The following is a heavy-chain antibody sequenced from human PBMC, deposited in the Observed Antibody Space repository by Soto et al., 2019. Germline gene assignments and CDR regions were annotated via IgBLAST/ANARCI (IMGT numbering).Heavy chain of an antibody. V-gene: IGHV1-18*01. CDR3: ARAPVGGNWFAP. CDR1: GYTFTSYG. D-gene: IGHD1-26*01. Sequence: QVQLVQSGAEVKKPGASVKVSCKASGYTFTSYGISWVRQAPGQGLEWMGWINPDNGNTNYAQKLEGRVTMTTDTSTSTAYMELRSLRSNDTAVYYCARAPVGGNWFAPWGKGTLVTVSS. CDR2: INPDNGNT. J-gene: IGHJ5*02.